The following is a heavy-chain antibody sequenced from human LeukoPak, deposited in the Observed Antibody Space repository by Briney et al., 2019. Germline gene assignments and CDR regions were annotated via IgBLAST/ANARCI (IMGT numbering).Heavy chain of an antibody. CDR3: VRDYSNFVQGD. V-gene: IGHV4-39*02. J-gene: IGHJ4*02. Sequence: SETLSLTCTVSGDSISSSSYYWGWIRQPLGKELEWIGSIFYDGSTYYNPSLKSRLTIFADTSKNQFSLKMTSVTAADTAVYYCVRDYSNFVQGDWGQGTLVTVSS. D-gene: IGHD4-11*01. CDR2: IFYDGST. CDR1: GDSISSSSYY.